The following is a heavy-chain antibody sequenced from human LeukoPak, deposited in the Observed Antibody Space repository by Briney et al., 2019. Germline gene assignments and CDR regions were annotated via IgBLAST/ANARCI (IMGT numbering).Heavy chain of an antibody. CDR2: INPSGGST. V-gene: IGHV1-46*01. Sequence: ASVKVSCKASGYTFTGYYMHWVRQAPGQGLEWMGIINPSGGSTSYAQKFQGRVTMTRDTSTSTVYMELSSLRSEDTAVYYCARDLDSSSSRGNYFDYWGQGTLVTVSS. D-gene: IGHD6-6*01. J-gene: IGHJ4*02. CDR1: GYTFTGYY. CDR3: ARDLDSSSSRGNYFDY.